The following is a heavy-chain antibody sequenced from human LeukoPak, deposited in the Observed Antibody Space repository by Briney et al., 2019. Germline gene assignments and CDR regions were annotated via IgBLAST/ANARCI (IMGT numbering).Heavy chain of an antibody. CDR1: GFTFSSYS. CDR2: ISSRSRTI. J-gene: IGHJ3*02. V-gene: IGHV3-48*04. D-gene: IGHD3-16*01. Sequence: GGSLRLSCAASGFTFSSYSMNWVRQAPGKGLEWVSYISSRSRTIYYADSVKGRFTISRDNAKNSLFLQMNNLRAEDMAVYYCARDPYDTNAYGAFDIWGQGTMVTVSS. CDR3: ARDPYDTNAYGAFDI.